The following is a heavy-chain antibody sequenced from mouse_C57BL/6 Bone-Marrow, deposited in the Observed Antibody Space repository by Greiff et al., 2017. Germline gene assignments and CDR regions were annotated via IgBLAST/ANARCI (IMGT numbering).Heavy chain of an antibody. CDR1: GYTFTSYW. Sequence: VQLQQPGAELVKPGASVKLSCKASGYTFTSYWMQWVKQRPGQGLEWIGEIDPSDSYTNYNPKFKGKGTLTVDTSSSTAYMQLSRLTSEDSAVYYCAREVDCGSSSWGQGTTLTVSS. CDR2: IDPSDSYT. D-gene: IGHD1-1*01. V-gene: IGHV1-50*01. CDR3: AREVDCGSSS. J-gene: IGHJ2*01.